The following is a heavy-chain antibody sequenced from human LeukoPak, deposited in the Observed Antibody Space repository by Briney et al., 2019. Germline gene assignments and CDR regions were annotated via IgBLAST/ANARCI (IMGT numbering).Heavy chain of an antibody. J-gene: IGHJ4*02. Sequence: GGSLRLSCAASGFTFSSYDMHWVRQAPGKGLEWVSGISWNSGSIGYADSVKGRFTISRDNAKNSLYLQMNSLRAEDTALYYCAKDLEADYSNYSPFLDYWGQGTLVTVSS. CDR1: GFTFSSYD. V-gene: IGHV3-9*01. D-gene: IGHD4-11*01. CDR3: AKDLEADYSNYSPFLDY. CDR2: ISWNSGSI.